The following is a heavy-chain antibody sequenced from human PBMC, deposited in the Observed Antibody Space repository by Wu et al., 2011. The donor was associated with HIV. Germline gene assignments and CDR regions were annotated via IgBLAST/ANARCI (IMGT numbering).Heavy chain of an antibody. CDR3: ARDLYYDSSGYNAHFDY. D-gene: IGHD3-22*01. Sequence: QVQLVQSGAEVKKPGVSVKVSCKASGYTLTSYGISWVRQAPGQGLEWLGWISVNSGDTNYAQRLQGRVTMTTDTSTSTAYMELRSLRSDDTAVYYCARDLYYDSSGYNAHFDYWGQGTLVTVSS. V-gene: IGHV1-18*01. CDR1: GYTLTSYG. CDR2: ISVNSGDT. J-gene: IGHJ4*02.